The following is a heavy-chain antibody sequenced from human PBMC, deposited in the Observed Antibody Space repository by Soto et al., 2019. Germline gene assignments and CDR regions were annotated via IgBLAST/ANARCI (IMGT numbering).Heavy chain of an antibody. V-gene: IGHV3-53*04. J-gene: IGHJ6*03. Sequence: GGSLRLSCAASGFTVSSNYMSWVRQAPGKGLEWVSVIYSGGSTYYADSVKGRFTISRHNSKNTLYLQMNSLRAEDTAVYYCARGGATTPSGGYYYYYYYMDVWGKGTTVTVSS. D-gene: IGHD1-26*01. CDR1: GFTVSSNY. CDR3: ARGGATTPSGGYYYYYYYMDV. CDR2: IYSGGST.